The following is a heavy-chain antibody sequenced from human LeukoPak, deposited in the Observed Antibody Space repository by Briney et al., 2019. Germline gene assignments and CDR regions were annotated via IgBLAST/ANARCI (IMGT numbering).Heavy chain of an antibody. D-gene: IGHD6-19*01. J-gene: IGHJ4*02. CDR3: ARRYITGWHFDY. CDR2: IYSGGST. CDR1: GFTVSSHY. V-gene: IGHV3-66*01. Sequence: GGSLRLFCAASGFTVSSHYMSWVPQAPGQGLEWVSVIYSGGSTYYADSVKGRFTISRNNSENTLYLQINSLRAEDTAIYYCARRYITGWHFDYWGQGTLVTVSS.